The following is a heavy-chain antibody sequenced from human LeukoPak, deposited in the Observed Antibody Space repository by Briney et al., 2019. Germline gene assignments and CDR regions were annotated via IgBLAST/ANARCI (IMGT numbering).Heavy chain of an antibody. J-gene: IGHJ4*02. CDR2: IKQDGSEK. CDR1: GFTFSSYW. Sequence: GGSLRLSCAASGFTFSSYWMSWVRQAPGKGLEWVANIKQDGSEKYYVDSVKGRFTISRDNAKNSLYLQMNSLRAEDTAVYYCAGDSSMVRGVIKPEDGYWGQGTLVTVSS. CDR3: AGDSSMVRGVIKPEDGY. D-gene: IGHD3-10*01. V-gene: IGHV3-7*01.